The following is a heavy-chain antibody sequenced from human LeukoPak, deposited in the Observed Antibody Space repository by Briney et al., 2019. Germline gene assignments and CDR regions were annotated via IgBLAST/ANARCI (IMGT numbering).Heavy chain of an antibody. CDR1: GFTFSSSA. Sequence: GGSLRLSCAASGFTFSSSAMHWVRQAPGKGLEWVAVIWYDGSNKYYAESVKGRFTISRDNSKNTLSLQMNSLRAEDTAVYYCARAYAGSYSGGDYWGQGTLVPVSS. CDR2: IWYDGSNK. D-gene: IGHD1-26*01. V-gene: IGHV3-33*01. CDR3: ARAYAGSYSGGDY. J-gene: IGHJ4*02.